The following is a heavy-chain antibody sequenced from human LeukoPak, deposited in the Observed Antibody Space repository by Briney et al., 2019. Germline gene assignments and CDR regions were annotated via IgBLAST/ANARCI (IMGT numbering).Heavy chain of an antibody. CDR2: IYYGGST. V-gene: IGHV4-39*01. Sequence: TLSLTCTFSGGSLSSISYHWGWIRQPPGKGLEWIGTIYYGGSTYYNPSLKSRVTISVDTSKKQFSLKLTSVTAADAAVYYCARLGDYYDSSGYFDAFDIWGQGTMVTVFS. CDR1: GGSLSSISYH. D-gene: IGHD3-22*01. J-gene: IGHJ3*02. CDR3: ARLGDYYDSSGYFDAFDI.